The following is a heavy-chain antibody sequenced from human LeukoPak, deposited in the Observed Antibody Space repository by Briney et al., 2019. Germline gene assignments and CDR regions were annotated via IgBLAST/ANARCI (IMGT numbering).Heavy chain of an antibody. CDR2: IFYSGGT. Sequence: PSETLSLTCSVSGGSISSNIHYWAWIRQPPGKGLEWIGSIFYSGGTYYNASVKSRVTMSVDTSKNQFSLKLSSVTAADTAVYYCARDGIEVAGTGYFDYWDHETLVTVSS. V-gene: IGHV4-39*02. J-gene: IGHJ4*01. D-gene: IGHD6-13*01. CDR3: ARDGIEVAGTGYFDY. CDR1: GGSISSNIHY.